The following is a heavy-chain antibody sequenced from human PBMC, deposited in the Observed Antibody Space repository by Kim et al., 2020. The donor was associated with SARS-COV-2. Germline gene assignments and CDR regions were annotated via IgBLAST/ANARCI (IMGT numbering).Heavy chain of an antibody. J-gene: IGHJ3*01. CDR2: INNGGSSN. CDR3: VRAVGRTLSAFVY. D-gene: IGHD1-26*01. V-gene: IGHV3-74*01. CDR1: GFTVSSYC. Sequence: GGSLRLSCAASGFTVSSYCMHWVRQAPGKGLEWVSRINNGGSSNYYADSVEGRTITSKNNDNNTLLLQINSLSADDTAEYCAVRAVGRTLSAFVYWCQ.